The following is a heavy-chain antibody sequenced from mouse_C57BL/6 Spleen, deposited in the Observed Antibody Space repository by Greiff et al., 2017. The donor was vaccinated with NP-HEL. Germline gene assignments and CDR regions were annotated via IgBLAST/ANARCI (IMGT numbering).Heavy chain of an antibody. D-gene: IGHD1-1*01. CDR3: ARSSSYWYFDV. CDR1: GYSFTGYY. J-gene: IGHJ1*03. CDR2: INPSTGGT. Sequence: VQLQQSGPELVKPGASVKISCKASGYSFTGYYMNWVKQSPEKSLEWIGEINPSTGGTTYNQKFKAKATLTVDKSSSTAYMQLKSLTSEDSAVYYCARSSSYWYFDVWGTGTTVTVSS. V-gene: IGHV1-42*01.